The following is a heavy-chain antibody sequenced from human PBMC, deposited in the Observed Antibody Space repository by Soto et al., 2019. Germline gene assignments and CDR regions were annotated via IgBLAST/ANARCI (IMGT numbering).Heavy chain of an antibody. CDR2: VSAYNGNT. CDR1: GYRFTNYG. J-gene: IGHJ6*03. Sequence: QDQLVQSGVEVKKPGASVKVSCKAFGYRFTNYGITWVRQAPGQGFEWMGWVSAYNGNTNYAQKFQGRVTITTDASTTTAYLELRSLRSDDTAVYYCARDPGVAPPEADNTHYYSYMDAWGKVTTVTVSS. D-gene: IGHD7-27*01. CDR3: ARDPGVAPPEADNTHYYSYMDA. V-gene: IGHV1-18*01.